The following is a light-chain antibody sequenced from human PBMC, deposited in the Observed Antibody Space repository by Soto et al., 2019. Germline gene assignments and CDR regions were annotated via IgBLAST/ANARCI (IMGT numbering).Light chain of an antibody. V-gene: IGLV2-11*01. CDR1: SSDVGDYNS. CDR2: DVT. CDR3: CSYAGSNNFVV. Sequence: QSALTQPRSVSESPGQSVTISCTGTSSDVGDYNSVSWYQQHPGKAPKLLLFDVTTRPSGVPDRFSGSKSANTASLTISGLQPEDEADYYCCSYAGSNNFVVFGGGTKLTVL. J-gene: IGLJ2*01.